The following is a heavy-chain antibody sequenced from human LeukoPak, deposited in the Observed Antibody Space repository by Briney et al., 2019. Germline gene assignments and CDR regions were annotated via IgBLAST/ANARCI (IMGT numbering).Heavy chain of an antibody. V-gene: IGHV4-59*12. Sequence: PSETLSLTCTVSGGSISSYYWSWIRQPPGKGLEWIGYIYYSGSTNYNPSLKSRVTISVDTSKNQFSLKLSSVTAADTAVYYCASFWADDYGDPNWFDPWGQGTLVTVSS. CDR3: ASFWADDYGDPNWFDP. CDR2: IYYSGST. CDR1: GGSISSYY. D-gene: IGHD4-17*01. J-gene: IGHJ5*02.